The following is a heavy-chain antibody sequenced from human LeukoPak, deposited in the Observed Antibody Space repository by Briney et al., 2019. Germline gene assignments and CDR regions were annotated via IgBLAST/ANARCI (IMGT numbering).Heavy chain of an antibody. D-gene: IGHD4-23*01. V-gene: IGHV1-18*01. Sequence: GASVKVSCKASGYTFTSYGISWVRQAPGQGLEWMGWISAYNGNTNYAQKLQGRVTMTTDTSTSTAYMELRSLRSDDTAVYYCARNDYGGNSFYFWPNWFDPWGQGTLVTVSS. CDR2: ISAYNGNT. J-gene: IGHJ5*02. CDR1: GYTFTSYG. CDR3: ARNDYGGNSFYFWPNWFDP.